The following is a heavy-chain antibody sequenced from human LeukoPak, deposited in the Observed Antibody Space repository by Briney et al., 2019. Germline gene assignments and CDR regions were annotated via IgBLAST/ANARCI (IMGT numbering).Heavy chain of an antibody. CDR1: GGSISSSSYY. Sequence: KPSETLSLTCTVSGGSISSSSYYWGWIRQPPGEGLEGIGSIYYSGSTYYNPSLKSRVTISVDTSKNQFSLKLSSVTAADTAVYYCARHSRGEGTPSDYWGQGTLVTVSS. CDR3: ARHSRGEGTPSDY. V-gene: IGHV4-39*01. J-gene: IGHJ4*02. CDR2: IYYSGST. D-gene: IGHD3-10*01.